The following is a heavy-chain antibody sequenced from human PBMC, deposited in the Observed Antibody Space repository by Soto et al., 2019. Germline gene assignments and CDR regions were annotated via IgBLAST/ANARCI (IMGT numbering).Heavy chain of an antibody. J-gene: IGHJ6*02. CDR1: GYTFTSYG. CDR2: ISAYNGNT. V-gene: IGHV1-18*01. D-gene: IGHD2-2*01. Sequence: QVQLVQSGAAVKKPGASVKVSCKASGYTFTSYGFSWVRQAPGQGLEWMGWISAYNGNTNYAQKLQGRVTMTTDTSTSTAYRELRSLRSDDTAVYYCARYHLNSYYYGMDVWGQGTTVTVSS. CDR3: ARYHLNSYYYGMDV.